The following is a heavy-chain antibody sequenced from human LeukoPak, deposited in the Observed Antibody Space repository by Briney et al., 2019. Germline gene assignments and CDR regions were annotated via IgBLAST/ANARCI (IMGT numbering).Heavy chain of an antibody. J-gene: IGHJ4*02. CDR2: IKQDGSEK. Sequence: GGSPRLSCEASGFIFSSHWMSWVRQAPGKGLERVANIKQDGSEKYYVDSVKGRFTISRDNAKNSLYLQMNSLRAEDTAVYYCARDRDGIGLDYWGQGTLVTVSS. V-gene: IGHV3-7*01. CDR1: GFIFSSHW. D-gene: IGHD5-24*01. CDR3: ARDRDGIGLDY.